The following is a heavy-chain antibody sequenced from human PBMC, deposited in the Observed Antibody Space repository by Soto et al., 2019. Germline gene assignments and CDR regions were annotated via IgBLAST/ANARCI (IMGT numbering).Heavy chain of an antibody. CDR2: IWYDGSNK. Sequence: QVQLVESGGGVVQPGRSLRLSCAASGFTFSSYGMHWVRQAPGKGLEWVAVIWYDGSNKYYADSVKGRFTISRDNSKNTLYLQMNSLRAEDTAVYYCARVKYYDSSGYPHDDYWGQGTLVTVSS. CDR3: ARVKYYDSSGYPHDDY. D-gene: IGHD3-22*01. V-gene: IGHV3-33*01. CDR1: GFTFSSYG. J-gene: IGHJ4*02.